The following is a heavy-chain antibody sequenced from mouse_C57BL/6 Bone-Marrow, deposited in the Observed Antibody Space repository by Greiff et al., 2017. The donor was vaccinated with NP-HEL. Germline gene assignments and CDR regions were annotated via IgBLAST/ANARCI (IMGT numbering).Heavy chain of an antibody. CDR1: GFNIKNTY. V-gene: IGHV14-3*01. Sequence: EVMLVESVAELVRPGASVKLSCTASGFNIKNTYMHWVKQRPEQGLEWIGRIDPANGNTKYAPKFQGKATITADTSSNTAYLQLSSLTSEDTAIYYCASRITTVVVPFDYWGQGTTLTVSS. J-gene: IGHJ2*01. D-gene: IGHD1-1*01. CDR2: IDPANGNT. CDR3: ASRITTVVVPFDY.